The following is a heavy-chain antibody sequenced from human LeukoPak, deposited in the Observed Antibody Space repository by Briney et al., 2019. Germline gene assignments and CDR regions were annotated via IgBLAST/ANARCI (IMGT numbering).Heavy chain of an antibody. D-gene: IGHD1-1*01. CDR3: ARGGRGEGTGTTRVAFDI. CDR1: GYTFTTYY. V-gene: IGHV1-46*01. Sequence: ASVKVSCKAAGYTFTTYYMHWVRQAPGQGLEWMGTINPSGGSTSYAQKFRGRVTMTRDTSTSTVYVELSSLRSEDTAVYYCARGGRGEGTGTTRVAFDIWGQGTMVTVSS. CDR2: INPSGGST. J-gene: IGHJ3*02.